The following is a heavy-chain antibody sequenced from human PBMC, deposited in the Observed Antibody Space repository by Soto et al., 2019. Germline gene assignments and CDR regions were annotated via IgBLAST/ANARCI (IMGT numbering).Heavy chain of an antibody. V-gene: IGHV5-10-1*01. CDR1: GYSFTSYW. CDR3: ARGGIVVVPAAMAVVDP. CDR2: IDPSDSYT. Sequence: GESLKISCKGSGYSFTSYWISWVRQMPGKGLEWMGRIDPSDSYTNYSPSFQGHVTISADKSISTAYLQWSSLKASDTAMYYCARGGIVVVPAAMAVVDPWGQGTLVTAPQ. J-gene: IGHJ5*02. D-gene: IGHD2-2*01.